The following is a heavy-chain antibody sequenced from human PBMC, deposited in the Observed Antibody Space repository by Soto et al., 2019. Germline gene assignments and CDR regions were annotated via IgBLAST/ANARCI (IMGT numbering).Heavy chain of an antibody. J-gene: IGHJ4*02. Sequence: GASVKVSCKASGYTITSYDINWVRQATGQGLEWMGWMNPNSGNTGYAQKFQGRVTMTRNTSISTAYMELSSLRSEDTAVYYCARTDYVKGWHEGGDYWGQGTLVTVSS. CDR1: GYTITSYD. CDR2: MNPNSGNT. V-gene: IGHV1-8*01. D-gene: IGHD3-10*02. CDR3: ARTDYVKGWHEGGDY.